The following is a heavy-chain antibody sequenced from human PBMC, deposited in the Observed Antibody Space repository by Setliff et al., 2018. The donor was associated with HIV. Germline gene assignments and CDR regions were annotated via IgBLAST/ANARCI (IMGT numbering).Heavy chain of an antibody. CDR3: ARLSGGMVPNY. D-gene: IGHD3-10*01. CDR1: GGSISSGSYY. J-gene: IGHJ4*03. Sequence: SETLSLTCTVSGGSISSGSYYWSWIRQPAGKGLEWIGHIYTSGSTNYNPSLKSRVTISVDTSTNQFSLKLSSVTAADTAVYYCARLSGGMVPNYWGQGTVVTVSS. CDR2: IYTSGST. V-gene: IGHV4-61*09.